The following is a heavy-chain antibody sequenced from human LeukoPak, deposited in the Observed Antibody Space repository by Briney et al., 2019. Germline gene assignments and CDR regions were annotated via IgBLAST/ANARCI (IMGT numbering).Heavy chain of an antibody. CDR3: EKDIQVGGTRGFDY. D-gene: IGHD1/OR15-1a*01. CDR2: ISGDGGST. V-gene: IGHV3-43*02. Sequence: PGGSLRLSCAASGFTVDDYAMHWVRQAPGKGLEWVSLISGDGGSTYYADSVKGRFTISRDNSKNSLYLQMNSLRTEDTALYYCEKDIQVGGTRGFDYWGKEPWSPSPQ. J-gene: IGHJ4*01. CDR1: GFTVDDYA.